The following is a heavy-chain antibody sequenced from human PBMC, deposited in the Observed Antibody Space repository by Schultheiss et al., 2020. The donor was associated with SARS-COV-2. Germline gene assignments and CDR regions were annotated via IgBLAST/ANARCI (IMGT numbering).Heavy chain of an antibody. V-gene: IGHV4-4*02. J-gene: IGHJ6*03. CDR3: ARDQNWGRNGFYYYYMDV. Sequence: SETLSLTCAVSGGSISSSNWWSWVRQPPGKGLEWIGEIYHSGSTNYNPSLKSRVTISVDTSKNQFSLKLSSVTAADTAVYYCARDQNWGRNGFYYYYMDVWGKGTTVTVSS. CDR1: GGSISSSNW. D-gene: IGHD7-27*01. CDR2: IYHSGST.